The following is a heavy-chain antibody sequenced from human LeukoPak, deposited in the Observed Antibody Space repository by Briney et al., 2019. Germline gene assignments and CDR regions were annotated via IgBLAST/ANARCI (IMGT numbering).Heavy chain of an antibody. CDR3: AREAYYDLLTGYSRGDAFDF. Sequence: SSETLSLTCAVSGASIGSGSFHWNWIRQPAGKGLEWIGRIYTSGSTNYNPSLKSRVTVSVDMSENQFSLKLTSVTASDTAVYYCAREAYYDLLTGYSRGDAFDFWGQGILVTVSS. D-gene: IGHD3-9*01. J-gene: IGHJ3*01. CDR2: IYTSGST. CDR1: GASIGSGSFH. V-gene: IGHV4-61*02.